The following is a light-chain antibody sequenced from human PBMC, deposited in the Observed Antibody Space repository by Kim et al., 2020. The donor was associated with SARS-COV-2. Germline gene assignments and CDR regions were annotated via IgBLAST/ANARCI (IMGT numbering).Light chain of an antibody. CDR1: TVGDRY. CDR2: QDS. J-gene: IGLJ2*01. CDR3: QAWDKSIVV. V-gene: IGLV3-1*01. Sequence: SGFPGATASITCSGDTVGDRYGCWYRQRPGQSPVMVIYQDSKRPSGIPERFSGSNSGNTATLTISGTQALDEADYYCQAWDKSIVVFGGGTQLTVL.